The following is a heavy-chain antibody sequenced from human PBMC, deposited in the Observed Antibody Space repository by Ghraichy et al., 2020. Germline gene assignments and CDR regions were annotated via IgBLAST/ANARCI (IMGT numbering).Heavy chain of an antibody. D-gene: IGHD3-3*01. V-gene: IGHV3-53*01. CDR3: ASSLIDLEWLFYGMDV. CDR1: GFTVSSNY. Sequence: GGSLRLSCAASGFTVSSNYMSWVRQAPGKGLEWVSVIYSGGSTYYADSVKGRFTISRDNSKNTLYLQMNSLRAEDTAVYYCASSLIDLEWLFYGMDVWGQGTTVTVSS. CDR2: IYSGGST. J-gene: IGHJ6*02.